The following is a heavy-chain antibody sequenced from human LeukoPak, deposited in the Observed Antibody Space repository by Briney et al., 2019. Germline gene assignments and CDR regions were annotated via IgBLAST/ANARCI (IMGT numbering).Heavy chain of an antibody. J-gene: IGHJ5*02. V-gene: IGHV4-59*01. CDR1: GGSISSYY. Sequence: SETLSLTCTVSGGSISSYYWSWIRQPPGKGLEWIGYIYYSGSTNYSPSLKSRVTISVDTSKNQFSLKLSSVTAADTAVYYCARLVVGSRFDPWGQGTLVTVSS. D-gene: IGHD1-26*01. CDR2: IYYSGST. CDR3: ARLVVGSRFDP.